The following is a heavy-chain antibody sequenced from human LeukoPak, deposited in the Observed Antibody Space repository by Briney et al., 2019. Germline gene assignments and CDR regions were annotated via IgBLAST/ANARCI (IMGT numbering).Heavy chain of an antibody. D-gene: IGHD1-26*01. CDR3: ARLVSSGSYFDY. V-gene: IGHV3-30*02. CDR1: GFTFSNYN. Sequence: GGSLRLSCTASGFTFSNYNMHWVRQAPGKGLEWVAFIQYDGSNKGYADSVKGRFTISRDNSKNTLYLEMSSLRAEDTAVYYCARLVSSGSYFDYWGQGTLVTVSS. J-gene: IGHJ4*02. CDR2: IQYDGSNK.